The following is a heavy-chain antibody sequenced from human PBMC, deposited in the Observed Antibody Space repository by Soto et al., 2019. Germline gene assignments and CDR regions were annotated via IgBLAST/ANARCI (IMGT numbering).Heavy chain of an antibody. CDR2: IYYSGST. J-gene: IGHJ4*02. CDR3: ARDVGSGTNYSDY. D-gene: IGHD3-10*01. CDR1: GGSISYYY. V-gene: IGHV4-59*01. Sequence: SETLSLTCTVSGGSISYYYWSWIRQPPGKGLEWIGYIYYSGSTNYNPSLKSRVTISVDTSKNQFSLKLSSVTAADTAVYYCARDVGSGTNYSDYWGQGTPVTVSS.